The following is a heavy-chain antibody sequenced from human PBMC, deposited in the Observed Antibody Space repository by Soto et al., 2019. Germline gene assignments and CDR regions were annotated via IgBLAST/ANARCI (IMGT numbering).Heavy chain of an antibody. CDR2: INTSNDNK. V-gene: IGHV1-18*01. J-gene: IGHJ4*02. D-gene: IGHD2-15*01. Sequence: ASVHGACKASGYTYTNDGSSWGRQAPGEGLEWVGWINTSNDNKLYAQKLQGRLTLTTDTSTSTAYMDLTTLRSDDTAVYFCARDPGAASFDFWAQGTLVTVSS. CDR3: ARDPGAASFDF. CDR1: GYTYTNDG.